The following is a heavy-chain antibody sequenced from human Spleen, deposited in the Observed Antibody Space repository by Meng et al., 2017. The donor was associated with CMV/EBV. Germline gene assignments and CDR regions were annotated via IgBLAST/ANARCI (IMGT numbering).Heavy chain of an antibody. CDR1: GYTFTSYA. J-gene: IGHJ4*02. Sequence: SCKASGYTFTSYAMHWVPQAPGQRLEWMGWINAGNGNTKYSQKFQGRVTITRDTSASTAYMELSSLRSEDTAVYYCARVRRSGSYSYWGQGTLVTVSS. V-gene: IGHV1-3*01. D-gene: IGHD1-26*01. CDR2: INAGNGNT. CDR3: ARVRRSGSYSY.